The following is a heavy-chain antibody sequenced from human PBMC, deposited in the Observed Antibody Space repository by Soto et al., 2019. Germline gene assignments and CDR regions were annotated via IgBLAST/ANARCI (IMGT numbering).Heavy chain of an antibody. Sequence: GTPAEVPFRSSGGTFSSYAISWVRQAPGQGLEWMGGIIPIFGTANYAQKFQGRVTITADESTSTAYMELSSLRSEDTAVYYCASGMAVAALDYLDYWGQGTLVTVSS. J-gene: IGHJ4*02. CDR2: IIPIFGTA. CDR1: GGTFSSYA. D-gene: IGHD6-19*01. V-gene: IGHV1-69*01. CDR3: ASGMAVAALDYLDY.